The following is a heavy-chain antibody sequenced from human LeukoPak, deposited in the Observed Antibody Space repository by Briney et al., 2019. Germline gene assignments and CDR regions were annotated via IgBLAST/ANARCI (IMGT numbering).Heavy chain of an antibody. V-gene: IGHV3-30*07. CDR1: GFTFSTYA. CDR2: ISFDVRNK. CDR3: ARGYCSSIECYIDY. D-gene: IGHD2-2*01. J-gene: IGHJ4*02. Sequence: GGSLTLSCAASGFTFSTYAIHWVRQAPGKGLEWVAVISFDVRNKYYADSVKGRFTISRDNSKNTLNLQMNSLRAEDTAVYYCARGYCSSIECYIDYWGQGTLVTVSS.